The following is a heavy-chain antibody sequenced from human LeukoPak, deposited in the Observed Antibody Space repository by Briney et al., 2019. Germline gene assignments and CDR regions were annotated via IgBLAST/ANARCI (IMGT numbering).Heavy chain of an antibody. J-gene: IGHJ4*02. CDR2: IWYDGSNK. CDR3: ARDGDILTGYYFDY. D-gene: IGHD3-9*01. CDR1: GFTFSSYG. V-gene: IGHV3-33*01. Sequence: GGSLRLSCAASGFTFSSYGMHWVRQAPGKGLEWVAVIWYDGSNKYYADSVKGRFTISRDNSKNTLYLQMNSLRAEDTAVYYCARDGDILTGYYFDYWGQETLVTVPS.